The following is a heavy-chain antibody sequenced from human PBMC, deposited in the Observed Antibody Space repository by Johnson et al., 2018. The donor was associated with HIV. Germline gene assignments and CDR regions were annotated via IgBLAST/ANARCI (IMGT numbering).Heavy chain of an antibody. CDR2: IKQDGGEK. Sequence: VQLVESGGGLVQPGGSLRLSCAASGFTFSRYWMSWVRQAPGKGLEWVANIKQDGGEKYYVDSVKGRFNISRDNAKNSLYLQMNNLRGEDTAVYYCARGGIRGYSYGPGAFDIWGQGTMVTVSS. V-gene: IGHV3-7*03. J-gene: IGHJ3*02. CDR1: GFTFSRYW. D-gene: IGHD5-18*01. CDR3: ARGGIRGYSYGPGAFDI.